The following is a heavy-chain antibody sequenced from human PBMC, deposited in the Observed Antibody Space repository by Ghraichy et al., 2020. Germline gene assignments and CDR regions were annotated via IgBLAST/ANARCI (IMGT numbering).Heavy chain of an antibody. Sequence: GGSLRLSCAASGFTFSSYSMNWVRQAPGKGLEWVSYISSSSSTIYYADSVKGRFTISRDNAKNSLYLQMNSLRDEDTAVYYCARDGTERWLQLDFDYWGQGTLVTVSS. CDR1: GFTFSSYS. V-gene: IGHV3-48*02. CDR2: ISSSSSTI. J-gene: IGHJ4*02. D-gene: IGHD5-24*01. CDR3: ARDGTERWLQLDFDY.